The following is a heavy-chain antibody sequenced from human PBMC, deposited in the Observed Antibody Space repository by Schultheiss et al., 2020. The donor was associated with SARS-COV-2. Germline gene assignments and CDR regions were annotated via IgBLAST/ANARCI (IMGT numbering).Heavy chain of an antibody. D-gene: IGHD6-19*01. Sequence: SETLSLTCTVSGGSISSGGYYWSWIRQPPGKGLEWIGYIYYSGSTNYNPSLNSRVTISVDTSKNQFSLKLSSVTAADTAVYYCARRYSSGWSHDAFDIWGQGTMVTV. CDR3: ARRYSSGWSHDAFDI. CDR1: GGSISSGGYY. V-gene: IGHV4-61*08. CDR2: IYYSGST. J-gene: IGHJ3*02.